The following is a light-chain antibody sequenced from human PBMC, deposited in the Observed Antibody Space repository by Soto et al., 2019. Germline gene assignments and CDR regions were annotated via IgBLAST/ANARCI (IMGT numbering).Light chain of an antibody. CDR1: QSIRRW. CDR2: DAS. CDR3: QEYNSYSPAT. J-gene: IGKJ1*01. Sequence: DIQMTQSPSMLSASVGDRATIACRASQSIRRWLAWYQQKPGKAPKLLIFDASTLVSGVPSRFSGRRSETEFTLTISSLQHDDFATYYCQEYNSYSPATFGQGTMMDI. V-gene: IGKV1-5*01.